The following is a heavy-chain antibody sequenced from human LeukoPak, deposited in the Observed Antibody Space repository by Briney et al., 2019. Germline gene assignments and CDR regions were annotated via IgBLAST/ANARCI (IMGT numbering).Heavy chain of an antibody. CDR3: ARVLTAASGAFDI. J-gene: IGHJ3*02. V-gene: IGHV3-21*01. CDR2: ISSSSSYI. D-gene: IGHD3-10*01. Sequence: GGSLRLSCAASGFTFSSYSMNWVRQAPGKGLEWVSSISSSSSYIYYADSVKGRFTISRDNAKNSLYLQMNSLRAEDTAVYYCARVLTAASGAFDIWGQGTMVTVPS. CDR1: GFTFSSYS.